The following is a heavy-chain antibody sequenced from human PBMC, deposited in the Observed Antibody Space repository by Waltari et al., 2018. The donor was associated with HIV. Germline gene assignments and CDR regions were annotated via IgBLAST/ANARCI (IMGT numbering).Heavy chain of an antibody. CDR3: ARVDRAGTTSGWDVFDI. CDR1: GFTVSSHH. V-gene: IGHV3-66*01. D-gene: IGHD1-1*01. J-gene: IGHJ3*02. CDR2: MYSGGTT. Sequence: EVQLVESGGGLVRPGGSLRLSCAASGFTVSSHHMGWVRQTPGKGLEYVSVMYSGGTTHYADSVNGRFTISRDSSKSALYLQMNTLRAEDTARYYCARVDRAGTTSGWDVFDIWGQGTMVTVSS.